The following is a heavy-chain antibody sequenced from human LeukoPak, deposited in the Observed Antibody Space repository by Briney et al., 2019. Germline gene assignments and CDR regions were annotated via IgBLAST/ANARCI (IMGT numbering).Heavy chain of an antibody. CDR3: AKDQRYSSGWPIDY. V-gene: IGHV3-23*01. CDR2: ISGSGGST. J-gene: IGHJ4*02. CDR1: GFTFSSYA. D-gene: IGHD6-19*01. Sequence: GGSLRLSCAASGFTFSSYAMSWVRQAPGKGLEWVSAISGSGGSTYYADSVKGGFTISRDNSKNTLYLQMNSLRAEDTAVYYCAKDQRYSSGWPIDYWGQGTLVTVSS.